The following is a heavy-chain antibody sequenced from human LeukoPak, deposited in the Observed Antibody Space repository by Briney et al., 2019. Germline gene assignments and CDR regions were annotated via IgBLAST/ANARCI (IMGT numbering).Heavy chain of an antibody. CDR1: GASISSFF. V-gene: IGHV4-4*07. CDR2: LNLSGTT. D-gene: IGHD2-2*01. CDR3: VRVPSDCTTDSCYSLNYFDS. Sequence: SETLSLTCSVSGASISSFFWTWIRQPAGKGLEWIGRLNLSGTTDYNPSLKSRVAMSADTSKNQLSLKLTSVTAADTAVYYCVRVPSDCTTDSCYSLNYFDSWGQGTLVTVSS. J-gene: IGHJ4*02.